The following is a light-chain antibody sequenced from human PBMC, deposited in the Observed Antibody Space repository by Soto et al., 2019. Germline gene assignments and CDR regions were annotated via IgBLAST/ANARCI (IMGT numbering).Light chain of an antibody. Sequence: SYELTQPPSMSVSPGQTARITCSGDAFSNQYTYWYQQRPGQSPVLLIYKDSERPSGIPERFSGSSSGTTVKLTISGVQAEDEAAYYCQSADSTGVNGVFGGGTQLTVL. CDR1: AFSNQY. CDR2: KDS. J-gene: IGLJ7*01. V-gene: IGLV3-25*02. CDR3: QSADSTGVNGV.